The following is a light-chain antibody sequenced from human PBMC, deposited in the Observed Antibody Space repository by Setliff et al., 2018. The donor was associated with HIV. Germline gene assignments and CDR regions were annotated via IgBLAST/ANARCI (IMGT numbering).Light chain of an antibody. Sequence: QSALTQPASVSGSPGQSITISCTGTSSDVGGFNYVSWYQHHPGKAPKLMIYGVNNRPSGVSNRFSGSKSGSTASLTISGLQAEDEADYFCTSYTRDNTITRVFGTGTKVTVL. CDR2: GVN. CDR3: TSYTRDNTITRV. V-gene: IGLV2-14*01. J-gene: IGLJ1*01. CDR1: SSDVGGFNY.